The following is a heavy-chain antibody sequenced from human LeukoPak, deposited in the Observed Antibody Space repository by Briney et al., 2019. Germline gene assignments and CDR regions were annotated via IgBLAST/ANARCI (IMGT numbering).Heavy chain of an antibody. Sequence: ASVKVSCKASGYAFTSYGIRWVRQAPGQGLEWMAWISAYNGNTNYAQKLQGRVTKTTDTSTSTAYMELRSLRSDDTAVYYCARAPPFIAVAGSGNWFDPWGQGTLVTVSS. CDR3: ARAPPFIAVAGSGNWFDP. V-gene: IGHV1-18*01. J-gene: IGHJ5*02. CDR1: GYAFTSYG. CDR2: ISAYNGNT. D-gene: IGHD6-19*01.